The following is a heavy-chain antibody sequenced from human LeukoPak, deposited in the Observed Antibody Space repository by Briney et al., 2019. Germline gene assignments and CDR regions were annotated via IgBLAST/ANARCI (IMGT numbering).Heavy chain of an antibody. Sequence: GGPLRLSCAASGFTFNTYWMQWVRQAPGKGLVWVSRITSDGSSTTYADSVKGRFTISRDNTKNTLYLQMNSLRVEDTAVYYCARVYSSSSSDFWGQGTLVTVSS. D-gene: IGHD6-6*01. V-gene: IGHV3-74*01. J-gene: IGHJ4*02. CDR1: GFTFNTYW. CDR3: ARVYSSSSSDF. CDR2: ITSDGSST.